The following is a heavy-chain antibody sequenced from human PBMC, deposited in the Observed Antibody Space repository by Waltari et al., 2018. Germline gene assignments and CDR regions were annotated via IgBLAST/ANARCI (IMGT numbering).Heavy chain of an antibody. V-gene: IGHV4-34*01. D-gene: IGHD6-19*01. J-gene: IGHJ3*02. Sequence: VQLQQWGAGLLKPSETLSLTCAVYGGSFSGYYWSWIRQPPGKGLEWIGEINHSGSTNYNPSLKSRVTISVDTSKNQFSLKLSSVTAADTAVYYCARARSSGQDVSAFDIWGQGTMVTVSS. CDR2: INHSGST. CDR1: GGSFSGYY. CDR3: ARARSSGQDVSAFDI.